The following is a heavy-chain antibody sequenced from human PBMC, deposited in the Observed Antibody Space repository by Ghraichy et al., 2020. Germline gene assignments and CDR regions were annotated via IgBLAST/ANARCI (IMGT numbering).Heavy chain of an antibody. CDR2: ISGSGGST. Sequence: GGSLRLSCAASGFTFSSYAMSWVRQAPGKGLEWVSAISGSGGSTYYADSVKGRFTISRDNSKNTLYLQMNSLRAEDTAVYYCAKELAARPPPGYGMDVWGQGTTVTVSS. J-gene: IGHJ6*02. CDR3: AKELAARPPPGYGMDV. V-gene: IGHV3-23*01. D-gene: IGHD6-6*01. CDR1: GFTFSSYA.